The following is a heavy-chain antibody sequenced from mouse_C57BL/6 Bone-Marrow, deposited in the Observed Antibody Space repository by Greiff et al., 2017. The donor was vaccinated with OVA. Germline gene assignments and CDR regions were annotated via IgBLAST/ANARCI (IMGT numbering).Heavy chain of an antibody. V-gene: IGHV1-55*01. CDR3: ARTIYCVSSYDWDVEAMDY. D-gene: IGHD1-1*01. Sequence: QVQLQQPGAELVKPGASVKMSCKASGYTFTSYWITWVKQRPGQGLEWIGDIYPGSGSTNYNEKFKSKATLTVDTSSSTAYMQLSSLTSEDSAVYYCARTIYCVSSYDWDVEAMDYWGQGTSVTVST. CDR1: GYTFTSYW. CDR2: IYPGSGST. J-gene: IGHJ4*01.